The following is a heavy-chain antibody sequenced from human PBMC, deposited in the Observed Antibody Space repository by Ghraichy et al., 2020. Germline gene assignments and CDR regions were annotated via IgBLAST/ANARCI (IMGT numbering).Heavy chain of an antibody. J-gene: IGHJ6*02. D-gene: IGHD1-26*01. CDR2: ISSSSSTI. CDR1: GFTFSSYS. Sequence: GGSLRLSCAASGFTFSSYSMNWVRQAPGKGLEWVSYISSSSSTIYYADSVKGRFTISRDNAKNSLYLQMNSLRDEDTAVYYCARELLVGATGRPYYYYGMDVWGQGTTVTVSS. CDR3: ARELLVGATGRPYYYYGMDV. V-gene: IGHV3-48*02.